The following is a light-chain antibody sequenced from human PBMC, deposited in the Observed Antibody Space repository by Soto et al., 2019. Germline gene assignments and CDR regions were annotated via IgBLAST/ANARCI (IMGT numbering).Light chain of an antibody. CDR1: QSVRNTY. CDR2: GAS. V-gene: IGKV3-20*01. J-gene: IGKJ1*01. Sequence: FKQSPWTLHLSAAPTAAAPFRASQSVRNTYLAWYQQKPGQAPRLLIFGASSRATGIPDRFSGSGSGTDFTLTISRLEAEDFAVYYCQQYDNSQRTFGQGTKVDIK. CDR3: QQYDNSQRT.